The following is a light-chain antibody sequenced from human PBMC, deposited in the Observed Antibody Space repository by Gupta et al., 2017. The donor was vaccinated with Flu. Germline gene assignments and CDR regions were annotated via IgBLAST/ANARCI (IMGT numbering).Light chain of an antibody. Sequence: DLVITLSPDSMAVSLGERATINCKSSQSVLYSSNNKHYLAWYQQKPGQPPKLLIYWASTREAGVPDRFSGSGSGTDFTLTISSLQAEDVAVYYCQQYYSTPPTFGGGTKVEIK. V-gene: IGKV4-1*01. CDR2: WAS. J-gene: IGKJ4*01. CDR1: QSVLYSSNNKHY. CDR3: QQYYSTPPT.